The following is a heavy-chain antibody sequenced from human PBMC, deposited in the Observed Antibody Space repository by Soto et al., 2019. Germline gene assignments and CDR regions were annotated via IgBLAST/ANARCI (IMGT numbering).Heavy chain of an antibody. V-gene: IGHV5-51*01. D-gene: IGHD6-13*01. CDR2: IYPGDSDT. CDR3: ASWGGIASPAYDGSLAPYDY. Sequence: PGESLKISCKGSGYSFSNYWIGWVRQMPGKGLEWMGIIYPGDSDTRYSPSFQGQVTISADQSISTAYLQWHSLKASDTAMYYCASWGGIASPAYDGSLAPYDYWGQGTLVTVSS. J-gene: IGHJ4*02. CDR1: GYSFSNYW.